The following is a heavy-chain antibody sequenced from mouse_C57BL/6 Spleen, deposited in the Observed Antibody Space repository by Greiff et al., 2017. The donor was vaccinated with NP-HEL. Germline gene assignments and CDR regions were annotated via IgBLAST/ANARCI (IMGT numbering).Heavy chain of an antibody. V-gene: IGHV10-3*01. J-gene: IGHJ1*03. D-gene: IGHD2-2*01. Sequence: EVNVVESGGGLVQPKGSLKLSCAASGFTFNTYAMHWVRQAPGKGLEWVARIRSKSSNYATYYADSVKDRFTISRDDSQSMLYLQMNNLKTEDTAMYYCVRGEGVTTRDWYFEVWGTGTTVTVSS. CDR1: GFTFNTYA. CDR2: IRSKSSNYAT. CDR3: VRGEGVTTRDWYFEV.